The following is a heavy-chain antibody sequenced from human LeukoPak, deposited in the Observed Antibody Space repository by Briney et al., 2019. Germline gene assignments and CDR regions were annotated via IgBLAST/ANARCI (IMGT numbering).Heavy chain of an antibody. Sequence: ASVKVSCKASGGTFSSYAISWVRQAPGQGLEWMGRIFPIFATANYAQKFQGRVTITADESTSTASMELSSLRSDDTAIYYCARGSATGGWYLNLGYWGQGTLITVPS. V-gene: IGHV1-69*13. CDR3: ARGSATGGWYLNLGY. D-gene: IGHD6-19*01. J-gene: IGHJ4*02. CDR1: GGTFSSYA. CDR2: IFPIFATA.